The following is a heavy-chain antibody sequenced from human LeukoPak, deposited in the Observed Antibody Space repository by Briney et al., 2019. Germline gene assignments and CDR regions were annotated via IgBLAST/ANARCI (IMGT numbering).Heavy chain of an antibody. CDR3: ARGFWGVDYHYLDV. Sequence: GASVKVSCTASGYTFTTYNINWVRQAPGQGLEWMGWKNPNTGNTGYAQKFQGRVTMTRDTSISAAYMDLSSLRSEDTAVYYCARGFWGVDYHYLDVWGKGTTVIVSS. CDR2: KNPNTGNT. J-gene: IGHJ6*03. V-gene: IGHV1-8*01. CDR1: GYTFTTYN. D-gene: IGHD3-16*01.